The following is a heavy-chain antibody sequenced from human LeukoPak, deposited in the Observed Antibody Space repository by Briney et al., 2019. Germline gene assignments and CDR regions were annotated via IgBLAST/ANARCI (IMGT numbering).Heavy chain of an antibody. CDR1: GFTFSSYS. J-gene: IGHJ5*02. Sequence: EPGGSLRLSCAASGFTFSSYSMNWVRQAPGKGLEWVSSISSSSSYIYYADSVEGRFTISRDNAKNSLYLQMNSLRAEDTAVYYCARGKNSSSSEWCLGWFDPWGQGTLVTVSS. CDR2: ISSSSSYI. V-gene: IGHV3-21*01. D-gene: IGHD6-6*01. CDR3: ARGKNSSSSEWCLGWFDP.